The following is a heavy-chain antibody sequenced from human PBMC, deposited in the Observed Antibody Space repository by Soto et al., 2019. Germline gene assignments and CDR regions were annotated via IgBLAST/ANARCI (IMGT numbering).Heavy chain of an antibody. V-gene: IGHV4-59*01. J-gene: IGHJ5*02. D-gene: IGHD1-20*01. CDR3: AKTRITSTAATFDP. CDR2: MSYSGSS. CDR1: GGSLSTYY. Sequence: SETLSLTCTVSGGSLSTYYWGWIRQPPGKGLEWIVYMSYSGSSNYNPSLKSRVTMSVDTSKNQVSLKLSSVTAADTAVYYCAKTRITSTAATFDPWGQGTLVTVSS.